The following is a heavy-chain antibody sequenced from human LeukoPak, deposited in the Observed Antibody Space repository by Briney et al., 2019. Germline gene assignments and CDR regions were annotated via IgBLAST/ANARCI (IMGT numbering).Heavy chain of an antibody. CDR1: GFTFSSYE. Sequence: GGSLRLSCAASGFTFSSYEMNWVRQAPGKGLEWVSYISGRGTTRYYADSVKGRFTISRDNAKNSLYLQMNSLRAGDTAVYYCARMGVAVTTVDYWGQGTLVTVSS. V-gene: IGHV3-48*03. J-gene: IGHJ4*02. CDR2: ISGRGTTR. CDR3: ARMGVAVTTVDY. D-gene: IGHD4-17*01.